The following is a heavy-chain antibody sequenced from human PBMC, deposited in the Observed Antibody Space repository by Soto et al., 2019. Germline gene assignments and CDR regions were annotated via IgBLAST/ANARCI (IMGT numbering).Heavy chain of an antibody. Sequence: GGSLRLSCAASGFTFSSYAMSWVRQAPGKGLEWVSAISGSGGSTYYADSVKGRFTISRDNSKNTLYLQMNSLRAEDTAVYYCAKVHGFWVEVAGRPAYGMDVWGQGTTVTVSS. V-gene: IGHV3-23*01. CDR1: GFTFSSYA. CDR2: ISGSGGST. J-gene: IGHJ6*02. CDR3: AKVHGFWVEVAGRPAYGMDV. D-gene: IGHD6-19*01.